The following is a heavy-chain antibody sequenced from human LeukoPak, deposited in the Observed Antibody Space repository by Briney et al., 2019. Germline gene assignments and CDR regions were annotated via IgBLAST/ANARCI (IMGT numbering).Heavy chain of an antibody. CDR1: GFTASSNY. V-gene: IGHV3-53*04. CDR2: IYSDDST. J-gene: IGHJ3*02. CDR3: ARGGYSGYDRDAFDI. D-gene: IGHD5-12*01. Sequence: PGGSLRLSCAASGFTASSNYMSWVRQAPGKGLEWVSVIYSDDSTYYADSVKGRFTISRHNSKNTLYLQMNSLRAEDTAVYYCARGGYSGYDRDAFDIWGQGTMVTVSS.